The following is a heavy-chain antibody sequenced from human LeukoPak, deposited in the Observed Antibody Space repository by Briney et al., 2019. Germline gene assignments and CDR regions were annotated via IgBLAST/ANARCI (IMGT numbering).Heavy chain of an antibody. CDR2: ISAYNGNT. Sequence: GASVKVSCKASGYTFTSYGISWVRQAPGQGLEWMGWISAYNGNTNYAQKLQGRVTITTDESTSTAYMELSSLRSEDTAVYYCATYPYCSSTSCYHTDPTYYYYYMDVWGKGTTVTVSS. J-gene: IGHJ6*03. V-gene: IGHV1-18*01. CDR1: GYTFTSYG. D-gene: IGHD2-2*01. CDR3: ATYPYCSSTSCYHTDPTYYYYYMDV.